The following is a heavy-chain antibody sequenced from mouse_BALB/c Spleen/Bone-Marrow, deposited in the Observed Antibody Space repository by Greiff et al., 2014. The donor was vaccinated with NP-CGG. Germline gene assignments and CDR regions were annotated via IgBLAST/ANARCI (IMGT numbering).Heavy chain of an antibody. CDR3: ARNTRRAMDY. J-gene: IGHJ4*01. V-gene: IGHV7-1*02. CDR2: SRNKANDYTT. CDR1: GFTFSDFY. Sequence: EVQRVESGGGLVQPGGSLRLSCATSGFTFSDFYMEWVRQPPGKRLEWIAASRNKANDYTTEYSVSVKGRFIVSKDTSQSILYHQMNALRAEDTAIYCCARNTRRAMDYWGQGTSVTVSS.